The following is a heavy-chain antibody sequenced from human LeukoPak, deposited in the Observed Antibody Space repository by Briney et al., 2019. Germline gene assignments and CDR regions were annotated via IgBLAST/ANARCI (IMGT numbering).Heavy chain of an antibody. J-gene: IGHJ4*02. V-gene: IGHV7-4-1*02. CDR1: VYTFTNYA. D-gene: IGHD3-10*01. CDR3: ARSELGECKN. Sequence: ASVKVSCKASVYTFTNYAMYWVRQTPGQGLECMGVINTNTGNPTYAQASTGRFVFSLDTSGSTAYLQISSLKAEDTAVYYCARSELGECKNWGQGTLVTVSS. CDR2: INTNTGNP.